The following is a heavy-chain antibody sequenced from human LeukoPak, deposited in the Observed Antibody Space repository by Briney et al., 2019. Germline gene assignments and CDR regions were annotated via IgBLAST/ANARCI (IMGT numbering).Heavy chain of an antibody. D-gene: IGHD6-19*01. Sequence: GGSLXLSCAASGFTFSSYAMHWVRQAPGKGLEWVAVVSYDGSNKYYADSVKGRFTISRDNSKNTLYLQMNSLRAEDTAVYYCASLAYSSGWYTFYYHYYGMDVWGQGTTVTVSS. CDR3: ASLAYSSGWYTFYYHYYGMDV. V-gene: IGHV3-30*04. CDR1: GFTFSSYA. CDR2: VSYDGSNK. J-gene: IGHJ6*02.